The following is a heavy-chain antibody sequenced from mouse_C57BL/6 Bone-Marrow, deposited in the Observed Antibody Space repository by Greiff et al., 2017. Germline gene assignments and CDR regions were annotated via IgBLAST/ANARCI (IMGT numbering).Heavy chain of an antibody. J-gene: IGHJ2*01. Sequence: QVQLQQSGAELARPGASVKLSCKASGYTFTSYGISWVKQRTGQGLEWIGEIYPRSGNTYYNEKFKGKVTLTVDKSSSTAYMQISSLTSEDSAVYYCALYYEEYFDYWGQGTTLTVSS. CDR3: ALYYEEYFDY. CDR1: GYTFTSYG. CDR2: IYPRSGNT. D-gene: IGHD2-4*01. V-gene: IGHV1-81*01.